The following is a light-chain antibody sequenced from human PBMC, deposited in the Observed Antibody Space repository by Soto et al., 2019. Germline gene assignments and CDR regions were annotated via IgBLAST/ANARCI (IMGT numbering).Light chain of an antibody. CDR3: QQYSHLIT. V-gene: IGKV1-33*01. Sequence: IPMTHSTSSLSASVGDRVTITCQASQDISNYLNWYQQKLGKAPKLLIYDASNLETGVPSRFSGSGSGTDFTFTISSLQPEDIATYYCQQYSHLITFGQGTRLEIK. CDR1: QDISNY. J-gene: IGKJ5*01. CDR2: DAS.